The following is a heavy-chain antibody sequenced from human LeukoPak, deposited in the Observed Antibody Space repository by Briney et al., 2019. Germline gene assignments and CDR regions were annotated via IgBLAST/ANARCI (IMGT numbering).Heavy chain of an antibody. V-gene: IGHV1-46*01. Sequence: GASVNVSCKASGYTFTSYYMHWVRQAPGQGLEWMGVINPSGGSTIYAQKLQGRVTITRDTSTSTVYMELSSLRSEDTAVYYCARDPSADYYMDVWGKGTTVTVSS. D-gene: IGHD2-2*01. J-gene: IGHJ6*03. CDR2: INPSGGST. CDR1: GYTFTSYY. CDR3: ARDPSADYYMDV.